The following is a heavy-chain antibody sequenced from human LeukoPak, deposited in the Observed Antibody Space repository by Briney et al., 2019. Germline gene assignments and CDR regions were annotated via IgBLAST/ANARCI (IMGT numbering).Heavy chain of an antibody. CDR2: IKQDGSEK. Sequence: GGSLRLSCAASGFTFSSYWMSWVRQAPGKGLEWVANIKQDGSEKYYMDSVKGRFTISRDNAKNSLYLQMNSLRAEDTAVYYCARDIMYYYDSPRGDAFDIWGQGTMVTVSS. V-gene: IGHV3-7*01. CDR1: GFTFSSYW. D-gene: IGHD3-22*01. J-gene: IGHJ3*02. CDR3: ARDIMYYYDSPRGDAFDI.